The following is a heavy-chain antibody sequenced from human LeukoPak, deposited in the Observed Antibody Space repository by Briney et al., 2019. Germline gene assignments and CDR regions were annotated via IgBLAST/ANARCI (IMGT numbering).Heavy chain of an antibody. Sequence: PSETLSLTCAVYGGSFSGYYWSWIRQPPGKGLEWIGEINHSGGTNYNPSLKSRVTISVDTSKNQFSLKLSSVTAADTAVYYCARGGFWSGYTWFDPWGQGTLVTVSS. CDR3: ARGGFWSGYTWFDP. V-gene: IGHV4-34*01. CDR1: GGSFSGYY. J-gene: IGHJ5*02. D-gene: IGHD3-3*01. CDR2: INHSGGT.